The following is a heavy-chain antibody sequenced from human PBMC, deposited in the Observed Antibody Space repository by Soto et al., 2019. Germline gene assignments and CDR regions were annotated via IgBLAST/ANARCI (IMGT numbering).Heavy chain of an antibody. CDR3: ARGRGGFYYYDY. D-gene: IGHD1-26*01. CDR2: INHSGST. Sequence: SETLSLTCAVYGGSFSGYYWSWIRQPPGKGLEWIGEINHSGSTNYNPSLKSRVTISVDTSKNQFPLNLNSVTVADTAKYYCARGRGGFYYYDYWGQGAPVTVSS. V-gene: IGHV4-34*01. CDR1: GGSFSGYY. J-gene: IGHJ4*02.